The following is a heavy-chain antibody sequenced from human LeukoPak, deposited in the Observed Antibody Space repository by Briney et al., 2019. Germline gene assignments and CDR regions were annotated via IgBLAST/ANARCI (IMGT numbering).Heavy chain of an antibody. CDR1: GGSFSSYY. Sequence: SETLSLTCAVYGGSFSSYYWGWIRQPPGKGLEWIGSIYYSGSTYYNPSLKSRVTISVDTSKNQFSLKLSSVTAADTAVYYCAREWLLLLPDYWGQGTLVTVSS. V-gene: IGHV4-39*01. D-gene: IGHD3-3*01. CDR2: IYYSGST. J-gene: IGHJ4*02. CDR3: AREWLLLLPDY.